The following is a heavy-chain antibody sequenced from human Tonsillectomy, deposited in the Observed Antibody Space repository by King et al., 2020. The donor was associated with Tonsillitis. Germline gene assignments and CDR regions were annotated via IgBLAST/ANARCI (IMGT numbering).Heavy chain of an antibody. Sequence: VQLVESGGGLVQPGGSLRLSCAASGFTFSSYSMNWVRQAPGKGLEWVSYISSSSSTIYYADSVKGRFTISRDNAKNSLYLQMNSLRAEDTAVYYWARDLDYRSSHHYYYYGMDVWGQGTTVTVSS. V-gene: IGHV3-48*01. D-gene: IGHD6-6*01. CDR3: ARDLDYRSSHHYYYYGMDV. CDR2: ISSSSSTI. CDR1: GFTFSSYS. J-gene: IGHJ6*02.